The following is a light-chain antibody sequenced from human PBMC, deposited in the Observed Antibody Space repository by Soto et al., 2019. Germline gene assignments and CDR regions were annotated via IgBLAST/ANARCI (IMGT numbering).Light chain of an antibody. Sequence: DIQMTQSPSTLSASVGDRVTITCRASQSISSWLAWYQQKPGKAPKLLIYDASSLESGVPSRFSGSGSGTEFTLTFSSLQPDDFATYYCQQYNSYSGTFAQGTKVDI. CDR3: QQYNSYSGT. CDR2: DAS. V-gene: IGKV1-5*01. CDR1: QSISSW. J-gene: IGKJ1*01.